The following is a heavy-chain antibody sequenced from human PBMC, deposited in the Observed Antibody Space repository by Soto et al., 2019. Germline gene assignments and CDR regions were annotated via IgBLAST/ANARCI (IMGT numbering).Heavy chain of an antibody. D-gene: IGHD2-2*01. CDR1: GYTLTSYY. CDR2: INPSGGIT. CDR3: ARGISTTRYYYYYGMDV. Sequence: ASVKVSCKASGYTLTSYYLHWVRQAPGQGPEWMGIINPSGGITNDAQKFQDRVTMTIDTSTSTVYMEMSSLRSEDTAVYYCARGISTTRYYYYYGMDVWGQGTKVTVSS. V-gene: IGHV1-46*01. J-gene: IGHJ6*02.